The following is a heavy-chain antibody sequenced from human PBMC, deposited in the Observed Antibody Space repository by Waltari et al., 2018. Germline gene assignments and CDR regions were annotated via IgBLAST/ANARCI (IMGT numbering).Heavy chain of an antibody. CDR2: IYHSGST. V-gene: IGHV4-31*03. D-gene: IGHD2-8*02. Sequence: QVQLQESGPGLVKPSQTLSLTCTVSGGSISSGGYYWSWIRQHPGKGLEWIGYIYHSGSTYYNPSLKSRVTISVDRSKNQCSLKLSSVTAADTAVYYCARGGLLDYFDYWGQGTLVTVSS. J-gene: IGHJ4*02. CDR3: ARGGLLDYFDY. CDR1: GGSISSGGYY.